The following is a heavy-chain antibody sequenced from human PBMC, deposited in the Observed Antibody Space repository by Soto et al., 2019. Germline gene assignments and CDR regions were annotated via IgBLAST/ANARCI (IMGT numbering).Heavy chain of an antibody. CDR3: AREEFEDGRGHFDY. Sequence: QVQLVESGGGVVQPGGSLRLSCAASGFTFSTSVMHWVRQAPGKGLEWMAIISYGGVNKYYADSVKGRFTISRDISESTLYLQMNSLRTEDTSVYYCAREEFEDGRGHFDYWCQGTMVSFSS. CDR1: GFTFSTSV. D-gene: IGHD3-22*01. J-gene: IGHJ4*02. V-gene: IGHV3-30-3*01. CDR2: ISYGGVNK.